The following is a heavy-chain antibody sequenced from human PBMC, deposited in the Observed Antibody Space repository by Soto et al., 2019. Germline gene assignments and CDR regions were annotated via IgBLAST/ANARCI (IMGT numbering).Heavy chain of an antibody. CDR2: IYYSGST. J-gene: IGHJ4*02. CDR1: GASISSGGYY. CDR3: ASGYLLTGFDAFDY. D-gene: IGHD3-9*01. V-gene: IGHV4-31*03. Sequence: QVQLQESGPGLVKPSQTLSLACTVSGASISSGGYYWSWIRQYPGKGLEWIGSIYYSGSTYYNPSLKSRVTISEDTSKNQFSLKLSSVTAADPAVSYCASGYLLTGFDAFDYWGQGTRVTVSS.